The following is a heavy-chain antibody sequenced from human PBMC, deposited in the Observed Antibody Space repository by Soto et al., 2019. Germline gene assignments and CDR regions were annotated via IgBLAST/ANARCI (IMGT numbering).Heavy chain of an antibody. J-gene: IGHJ4*02. D-gene: IGHD2-2*02. Sequence: SETLSLTCTVSGGSINSYYWSWIRQPPGKGLEWIGYIYYSGSTNYNPALKSRVTISVDTSKKQFSLKVSSVTAADTAVYYCARAHCSSTSCYTGVFGYWGQGTLVTVSS. V-gene: IGHV4-59*01. CDR3: ARAHCSSTSCYTGVFGY. CDR2: IYYSGST. CDR1: GGSINSYY.